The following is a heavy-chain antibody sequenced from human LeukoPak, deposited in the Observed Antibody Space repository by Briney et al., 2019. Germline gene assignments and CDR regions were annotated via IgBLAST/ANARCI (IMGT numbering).Heavy chain of an antibody. D-gene: IGHD5-12*01. V-gene: IGHV4-39*01. CDR3: ATHRRSGSGGSENAFEI. Sequence: SETLSLTCTVSGDSTSSSTYYWDWIRQAPGKGLECIGNIYDSGTTNYNPSLKSRVTISGDTSKNQFSLKLNSVTAADTAIYYCATHRRSGSGGSENAFEIWGQGTMVTVSS. J-gene: IGHJ3*02. CDR1: GDSTSSSTYY. CDR2: IYDSGTT.